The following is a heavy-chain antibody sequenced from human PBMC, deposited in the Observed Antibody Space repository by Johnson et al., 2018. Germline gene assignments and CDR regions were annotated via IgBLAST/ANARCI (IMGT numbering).Heavy chain of an antibody. Sequence: EVRLVESGGGLVQPGGSLRLSCAASGFTFSSYAMSWVRQAPGKGLEWVSAISGSGGSTYYADSVKGRFTISRDNSKNTLYLQMNSLRAEDTAVYYWAKLGTAMVGPYYYYYYYMDVWGKGTTVTVSS. CDR2: ISGSGGST. CDR3: AKLGTAMVGPYYYYYYYMDV. CDR1: GFTFSSYA. V-gene: IGHV3-23*04. D-gene: IGHD5-18*01. J-gene: IGHJ6*03.